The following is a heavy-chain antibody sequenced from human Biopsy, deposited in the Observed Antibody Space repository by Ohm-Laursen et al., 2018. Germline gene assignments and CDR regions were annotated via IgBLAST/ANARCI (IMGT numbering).Heavy chain of an antibody. J-gene: IGHJ4*02. Sequence: SLRLSCAAAGFTFSSYAMTWFRQAPGKGLEWVGRIKSKSDGEATDYAAAVQGRFAISRDDSTNTFYLQMNSLKSEDTGVFYCTVDLGRGFHWGQGTLVTVSS. V-gene: IGHV3-15*01. CDR3: TVDLGRGFH. CDR1: GFTFSSYA. D-gene: IGHD5-12*01. CDR2: IKSKSDGEAT.